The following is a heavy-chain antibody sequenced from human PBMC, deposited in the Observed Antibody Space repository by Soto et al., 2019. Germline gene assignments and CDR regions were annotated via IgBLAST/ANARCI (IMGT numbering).Heavy chain of an antibody. CDR1: GGSISSGDYY. D-gene: IGHD3-3*01. J-gene: IGHJ5*02. CDR3: AREGPHPYYDFWSGPKGWFDP. Sequence: PSETLSLTCTVSGGSISSGDYYWSWIRQPPGKGLEWIGYIYYSGSTYYNPSLKSRVTISVDTSKNQFSLKLSSVTAADTAVYYCAREGPHPYYDFWSGPKGWFDPWGQGTLVTVSS. CDR2: IYYSGST. V-gene: IGHV4-30-4*01.